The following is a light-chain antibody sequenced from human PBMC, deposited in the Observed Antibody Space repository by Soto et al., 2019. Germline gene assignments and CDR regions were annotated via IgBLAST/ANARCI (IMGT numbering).Light chain of an antibody. CDR1: QDIKNY. Sequence: DIQMTQSPSSLSASVGDRVTITCQASQDIKNYLNWYQQKSGKAPKLLIYDASNLESGVPSRFSGSGSGTEFTLTISNLQPDDFATYYCQQYENYWTFGQGTKVDIK. J-gene: IGKJ1*01. CDR3: QQYENYWT. CDR2: DAS. V-gene: IGKV1-33*01.